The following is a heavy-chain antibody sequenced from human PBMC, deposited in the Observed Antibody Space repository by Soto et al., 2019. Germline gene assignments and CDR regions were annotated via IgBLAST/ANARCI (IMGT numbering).Heavy chain of an antibody. CDR2: IVAATGTT. CDR3: AKDLGLSAPTAFDF. J-gene: IGHJ4*02. CDR1: GFSFTRWS. D-gene: IGHD3-16*01. V-gene: IGHV3-23*01. Sequence: GGSLSLSCAAAGFSFTRWSMSWVSQTPGKGLEWVSGIVAATGTTYYTDSVKGRFAISRDNSRNTLYLQMSILRAEDTAVYYCAKDLGLSAPTAFDFWPQGTLVPVPS.